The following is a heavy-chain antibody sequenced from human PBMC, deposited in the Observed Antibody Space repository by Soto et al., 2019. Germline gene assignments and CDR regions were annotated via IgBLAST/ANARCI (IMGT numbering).Heavy chain of an antibody. V-gene: IGHV1-2*04. D-gene: IGHD3-10*01. CDR2: INPNSGGT. Sequence: GASVKVSCKASGYTFTGYYMHWVRQAPGQGLEWMGWINPNSGGTNYAQKFQGWVTMTRDTSISTAYMELSRLRSDDTAVYYCARDLNYGSGSYRNYYYGMDVWGQGPRSPSP. CDR3: ARDLNYGSGSYRNYYYGMDV. J-gene: IGHJ6*02. CDR1: GYTFTGYY.